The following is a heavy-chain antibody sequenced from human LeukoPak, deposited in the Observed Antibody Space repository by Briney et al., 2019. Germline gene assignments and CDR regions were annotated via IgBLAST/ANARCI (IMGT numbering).Heavy chain of an antibody. CDR2: IYTSGST. D-gene: IGHD6-6*01. CDR3: ARVAAGPSSDAFDI. J-gene: IGHJ3*02. V-gene: IGHV4-61*02. CDR1: GGSISSGSYY. Sequence: SETLSLTCTVTGGSISSGSYYWSWIRQPAGKGLEWIGRIYTSGSTNYNPSLKSRVTISVDTSNNQFSLKLSSVTAADTAVYYCARVAAGPSSDAFDIWGQGTMVTVSS.